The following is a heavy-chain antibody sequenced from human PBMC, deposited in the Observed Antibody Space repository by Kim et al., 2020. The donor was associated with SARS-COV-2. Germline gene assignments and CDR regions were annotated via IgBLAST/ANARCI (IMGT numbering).Heavy chain of an antibody. CDR3: ARAGVDFWSGYEVY. D-gene: IGHD3-3*01. V-gene: IGHV1-18*01. J-gene: IGHJ4*02. Sequence: AQKLQGRVTMTTDTSTSTAYMELRSLRSDDTAVYYCARAGVDFWSGYEVYWGQGTLVTVSS.